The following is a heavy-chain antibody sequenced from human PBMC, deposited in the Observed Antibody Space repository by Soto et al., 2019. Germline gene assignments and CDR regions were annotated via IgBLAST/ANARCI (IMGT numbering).Heavy chain of an antibody. D-gene: IGHD5-18*01. CDR1: EYTFTNDA. CDR2: INIGNGNT. J-gene: IGHJ4*02. Sequence: QVQLVQSGAEVKKPGASAKVSCKASEYTFTNDAMHWVRQAPGQRLEWMGWINIGNGNTKYTQSLQGRVTITRDTSASTVYMEVSSLRSEDTAIYYCARATGYGRLDSWGQGTLVTVSS. V-gene: IGHV1-3*04. CDR3: ARATGYGRLDS.